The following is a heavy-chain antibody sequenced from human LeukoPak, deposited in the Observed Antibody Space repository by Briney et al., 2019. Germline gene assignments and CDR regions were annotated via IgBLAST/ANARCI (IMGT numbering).Heavy chain of an antibody. J-gene: IGHJ5*01. CDR2: INHSGST. Sequence: PSETLSLTCAVYGGSFSGYYWSWIRQPPGKGLEWIGEINHSGSTNYNPSLKSRVTISVDTSKNQFSLKLSSVTAADTAVYYCASSPTGSIVVVVAATDHGWFDPWGQGTLVTVSS. D-gene: IGHD2-15*01. CDR1: GGSFSGYY. CDR3: ASSPTGSIVVVVAATDHGWFDP. V-gene: IGHV4-34*01.